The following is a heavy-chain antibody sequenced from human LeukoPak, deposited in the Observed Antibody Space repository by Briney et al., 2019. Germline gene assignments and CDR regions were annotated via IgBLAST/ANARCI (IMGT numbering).Heavy chain of an antibody. D-gene: IGHD1-26*01. Sequence: LGESLKISCKGSGYSFTSYWIGWVRQMPGKGLEWMGIIYPGDSDTRYSPSFQGQVTISADKSISTAYLQWSSLKAPDTAMYYCARRIVGAPLGMDVWGQGTTVTVSS. V-gene: IGHV5-51*01. CDR3: ARRIVGAPLGMDV. J-gene: IGHJ6*02. CDR2: IYPGDSDT. CDR1: GYSFTSYW.